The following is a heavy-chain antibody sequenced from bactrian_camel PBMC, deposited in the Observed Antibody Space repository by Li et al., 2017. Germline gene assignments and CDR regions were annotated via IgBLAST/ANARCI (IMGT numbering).Heavy chain of an antibody. V-gene: IGHV3S68*01. D-gene: IGHD2*01. CDR1: GYTVSSTR. CDR2: IGRDGIT. Sequence: QVQLVESGGGSVQAGGSLRLSCAASGYTVSSTRMGWFRQAPGKEREGVACIGRDGITMYSDSVKGRFTISKDNAMNTLYLQMDSLKPEDTAMYYCAADDTTLCSGTLVEYTYTRWGQGTQVTVS. J-gene: IGHJ4*01. CDR3: AADDTTLCSGTLVEYTYTR.